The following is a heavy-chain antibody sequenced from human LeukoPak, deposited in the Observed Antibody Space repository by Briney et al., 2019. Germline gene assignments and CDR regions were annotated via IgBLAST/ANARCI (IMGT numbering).Heavy chain of an antibody. V-gene: IGHV4-30-4*01. D-gene: IGHD3-10*01. Sequence: SQTLSLTCTVSGGSISSGDYYWSWIRQPPGKGLEWIGYIYYSGSTYYNPSLKSRVTISVDTSKNQFSLKLSSVTAADTAVYYCARDRAAEFAWGMDVWGQGTTVTVSS. CDR1: GGSISSGDYY. J-gene: IGHJ6*02. CDR3: ARDRAAEFAWGMDV. CDR2: IYYSGST.